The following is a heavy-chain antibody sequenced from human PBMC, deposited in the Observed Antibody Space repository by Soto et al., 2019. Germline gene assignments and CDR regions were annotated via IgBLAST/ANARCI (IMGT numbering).Heavy chain of an antibody. CDR2: TYYRSKWYN. J-gene: IGHJ6*02. CDR1: GDSVSSNSAA. CDR3: ARGGAARRFDYYCYCGKDV. V-gene: IGHV6-1*01. D-gene: IGHD6-6*01. Sequence: SQTLSLTCAISGDSVSSNSAAWNWIRQSPSRGLEWLGRTYYRSKWYNDYAVSVKSRITINPDTSKNQFSLQLNSVTPEDTAVYYCARGGAARRFDYYCYCGKDVWRQGTTVTVSS.